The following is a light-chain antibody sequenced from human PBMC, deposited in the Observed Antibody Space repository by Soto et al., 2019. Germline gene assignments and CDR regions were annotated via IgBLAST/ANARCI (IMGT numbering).Light chain of an antibody. CDR1: QSISNY. V-gene: IGKV1-39*01. J-gene: IGKJ2*01. Sequence: DIQMTQSPSSLSASVGDRVTISCRATQSISNYLNWYQLKPGKAPKLLIYAASSLRSGVPSRFSGSASGTDFTLTIGSLQPEDFATYFCHQSYIMPQTFGQGTKVDI. CDR3: HQSYIMPQT. CDR2: AAS.